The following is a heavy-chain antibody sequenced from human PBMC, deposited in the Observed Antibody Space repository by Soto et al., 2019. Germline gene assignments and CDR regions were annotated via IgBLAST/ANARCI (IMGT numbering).Heavy chain of an antibody. CDR2: ISSSGSTI. D-gene: IGHD3-22*01. CDR1: GFTFSSYE. V-gene: IGHV3-48*03. J-gene: IGHJ4*02. CDR3: ARGMYYYDSSGYPFDY. Sequence: GSLRLSCAASGFTFSSYEMNWVRQAPGKGLEWVSYISSSGSTIYYADSVKGRFTISRDNAKNSLYLQMNSLRAEDTAVYYCARGMYYYDSSGYPFDYWGQGTLVTVSS.